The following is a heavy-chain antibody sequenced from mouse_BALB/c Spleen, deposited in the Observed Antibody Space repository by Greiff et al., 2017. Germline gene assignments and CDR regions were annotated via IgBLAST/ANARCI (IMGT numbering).Heavy chain of an antibody. J-gene: IGHJ3*01. Sequence: EVKLVESGGGLVQPGGSRKLSCAASGFTFSSFGMHWVRQAPEKGLEWVAYISSGSSTIYYADTVKGRFTISRDNPKNTLLLQMTSLRSEDTAMYYCARGRGNYSWFAYWGQGTLVTVSA. CDR2: ISSGSSTI. D-gene: IGHD2-1*01. CDR3: ARGRGNYSWFAY. CDR1: GFTFSSFG. V-gene: IGHV5-17*02.